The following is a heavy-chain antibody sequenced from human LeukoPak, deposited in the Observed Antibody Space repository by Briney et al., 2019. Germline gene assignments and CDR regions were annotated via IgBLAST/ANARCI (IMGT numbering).Heavy chain of an antibody. CDR2: IYPGDSDT. Sequence: GESLKISCKGSGYSLTTYWIGWVRQMPGKGLEWMGIIYPGDSDTRYSPSFQGQVTISADKSISTAYLQWSSLKASDTAVYYCARLSRTYTSSGWSWLNYWGQGTLVTVSS. V-gene: IGHV5-51*01. CDR1: GYSLTTYW. CDR3: ARLSRTYTSSGWSWLNY. D-gene: IGHD6-19*01. J-gene: IGHJ4*02.